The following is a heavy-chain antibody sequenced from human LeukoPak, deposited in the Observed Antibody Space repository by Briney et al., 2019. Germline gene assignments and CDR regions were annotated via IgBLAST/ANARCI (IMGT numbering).Heavy chain of an antibody. CDR2: ISYDGSNK. CDR1: GFTFSSYA. V-gene: IGHV3-30-3*01. J-gene: IGHJ6*03. CDR3: ARNFWSGFYYMDV. Sequence: GRSLRLSCAASGFTFSSYAMHWVRQAPGKGLEWVAVISYDGSNKYYADSVKGRFTISRDNSKNTLYLQMNSLRAEDTAVYYCARNFWSGFYYMDVWGKGTTVTVSS. D-gene: IGHD3-3*01.